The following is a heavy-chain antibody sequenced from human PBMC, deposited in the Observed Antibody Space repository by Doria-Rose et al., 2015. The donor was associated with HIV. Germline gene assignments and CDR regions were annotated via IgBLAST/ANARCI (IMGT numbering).Heavy chain of an antibody. V-gene: IGHV4-30-4*01. Sequence: QVQLQESGPGLVWPSQTLSLTCTVSGDSISSGDSIWSWIRQPPGQGPEWIGYISSSGTTYYYPSLRGRLTISLDASKNQFSLSLNSVTAADTAVYYCARARNYGFPHFFDFWGQGTLVTVPS. J-gene: IGHJ4*02. D-gene: IGHD3-10*01. CDR1: GDSISSGDSI. CDR3: ARARNYGFPHFFDF. CDR2: ISSSGTT.